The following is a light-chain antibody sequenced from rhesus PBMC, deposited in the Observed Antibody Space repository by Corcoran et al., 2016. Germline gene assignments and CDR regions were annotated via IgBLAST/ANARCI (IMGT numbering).Light chain of an antibody. CDR1: QGISKS. CDR3: QQHNSYPRT. Sequence: DIQMTQSPSSLSASVGDTVTITCQASQGISKSLAWYQQKPGKAPKLLNYDASNLQSGVPSRFSGSGYGTDFTLTISSLKPEDFATYYCQQHNSYPRTFGQGTKVEI. V-gene: IGKV1-33*02. J-gene: IGKJ1*01. CDR2: DAS.